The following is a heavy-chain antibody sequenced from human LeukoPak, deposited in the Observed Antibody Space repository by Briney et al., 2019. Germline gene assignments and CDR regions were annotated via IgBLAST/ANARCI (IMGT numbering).Heavy chain of an antibody. CDR1: GGYVSSGSYY. CDR3: ARDQHGDYEGGFDY. J-gene: IGHJ4*02. CDR2: IYYSGST. D-gene: IGHD4-17*01. V-gene: IGHV4-61*01. Sequence: SETLSLTCTVSGGYVSSGSYYWSWIRQPPGKGLEWIGYIYYSGSTNYNPSLKSRVTISVDTSKNQFSLKLSSVTAADTAVYYCARDQHGDYEGGFDYWGQGTLVTVSS.